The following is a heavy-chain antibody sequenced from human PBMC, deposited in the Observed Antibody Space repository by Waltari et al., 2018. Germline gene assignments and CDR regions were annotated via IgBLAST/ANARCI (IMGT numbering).Heavy chain of an antibody. CDR2: IYYSGST. CDR1: GCSISSYY. Sequence: QVQLQESGPGLVKPSETLSLTCTVSGCSISSYYWSWIRQPPGKGLEWIGYIYYSGSTNYNPSLKSRVTISVDTSKNQFSLKLSSVTAADTAVYYCARLGVGYCSGGSCYYHDYWGQGTLVTVSS. CDR3: ARLGVGYCSGGSCYYHDY. D-gene: IGHD2-15*01. V-gene: IGHV4-59*08. J-gene: IGHJ4*02.